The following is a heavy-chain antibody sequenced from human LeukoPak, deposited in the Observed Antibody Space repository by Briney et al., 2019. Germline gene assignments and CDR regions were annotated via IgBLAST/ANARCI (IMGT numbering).Heavy chain of an antibody. CDR2: VSDNGSDK. CDR3: ARVRYSGYDYDY. Sequence: GGSLRLSYAGSGFTFSRYAMHWVRQAPGKGLEWVAVVSDNGSDKDYADSVKGRVTISRDNSKNTLYLQMNSLRVEDTAVYYCARVRYSGYDYDYWGQGTLVTVSS. D-gene: IGHD5-12*01. V-gene: IGHV3-30-3*01. CDR1: GFTFSRYA. J-gene: IGHJ4*02.